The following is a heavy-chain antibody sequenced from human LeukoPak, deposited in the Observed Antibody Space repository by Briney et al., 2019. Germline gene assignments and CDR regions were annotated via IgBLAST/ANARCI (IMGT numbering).Heavy chain of an antibody. V-gene: IGHV4-38-2*02. J-gene: IGHJ4*02. CDR2: IYHSGST. CDR1: GYSISSGYY. CDR3: ARELNQELPYFDY. Sequence: SETLSLTCAVSGYSISSGYYWGWIRPPPGKGLEWIGSIYHSGSTYYNPSLKSRVTISVDTSKNQFSLKLSSVTAADTAVYYCARELNQELPYFDYWGQGTLVTVSS. D-gene: IGHD1-7*01.